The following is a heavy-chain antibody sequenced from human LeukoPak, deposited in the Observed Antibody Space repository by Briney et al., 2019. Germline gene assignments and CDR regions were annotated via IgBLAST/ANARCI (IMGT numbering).Heavy chain of an antibody. V-gene: IGHV1-2*02. CDR1: GYTFTGYY. J-gene: IGHJ4*02. D-gene: IGHD3-10*01. Sequence: WASVKVSCKASGYTFTGYYMHWVRQAPGQGLEWMGWINPNSGGTNYAQKFQGRVTMTRDTSISTAYMELSRLRSDDTAVYYCARDSAMVRGVRPEYYFDYWGQGTLVTVSS. CDR2: INPNSGGT. CDR3: ARDSAMVRGVRPEYYFDY.